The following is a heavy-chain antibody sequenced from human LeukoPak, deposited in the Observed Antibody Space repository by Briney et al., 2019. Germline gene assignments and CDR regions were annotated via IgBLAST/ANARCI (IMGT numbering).Heavy chain of an antibody. V-gene: IGHV4-34*01. CDR3: ARAVPRRIAAAGLSSDY. J-gene: IGHJ4*02. CDR1: GGSFSGYY. CDR2: INHSGST. D-gene: IGHD6-13*01. Sequence: SETLSLTCAVYGGSFSGYYWSWIRQPPGKGLEWIGEINHSGSTNYNPSLKSRVTISVDTSKNQFSLKLSSVTAADTAVYYCARAVPRRIAAAGLSSDYWGQGTLVTVSS.